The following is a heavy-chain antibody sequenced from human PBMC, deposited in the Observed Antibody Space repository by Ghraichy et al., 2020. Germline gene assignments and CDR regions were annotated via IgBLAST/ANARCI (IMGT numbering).Heavy chain of an antibody. J-gene: IGHJ4*02. Sequence: SVKVSCKASGGTFSSYAISWVRQAPGQGLEWMGRIIPILGIANYAQKFQGRVTITADKSTSTAYMELSSLRSEDTAVYYCARVDSGSYSVDYWGQGTLVTVSS. CDR1: GGTFSSYA. D-gene: IGHD1-26*01. CDR3: ARVDSGSYSVDY. V-gene: IGHV1-69*04. CDR2: IIPILGIA.